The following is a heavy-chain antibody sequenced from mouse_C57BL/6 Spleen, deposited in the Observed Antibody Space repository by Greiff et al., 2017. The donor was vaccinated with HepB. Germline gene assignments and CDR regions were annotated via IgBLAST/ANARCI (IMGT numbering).Heavy chain of an antibody. Sequence: VQLQQSGPELVKPGASVKISCKASRYTFTDYYMNWVKQSHGKSLEWIGDINPNNGGTSYNQKFKGKATLTVDKSSSTAYMELRSLTSEDSAVYYCAREGDYFDYWGQGTTLTVSS. CDR2: INPNNGGT. V-gene: IGHV1-26*01. J-gene: IGHJ2*01. CDR3: AREGDYFDY. CDR1: RYTFTDYY.